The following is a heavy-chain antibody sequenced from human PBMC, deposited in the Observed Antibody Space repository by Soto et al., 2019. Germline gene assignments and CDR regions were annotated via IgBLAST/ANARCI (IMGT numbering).Heavy chain of an antibody. CDR3: ARGPPDVWFGEFDYYYYGMDV. CDR2: INHSGST. D-gene: IGHD3-10*01. Sequence: PSETLSLTCAVYGGSFSGYYWSWIRQPPGKGLEWIGEINHSGSTNYNPSLKSRVTISVDTSKNQFSLKLSSVTAADTAVYYCARGPPDVWFGEFDYYYYGMDVWGQGTTVTVSS. CDR1: GGSFSGYY. V-gene: IGHV4-34*01. J-gene: IGHJ6*02.